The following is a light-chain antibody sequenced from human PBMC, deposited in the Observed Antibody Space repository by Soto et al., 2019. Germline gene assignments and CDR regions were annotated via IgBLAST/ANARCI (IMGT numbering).Light chain of an antibody. V-gene: IGKV3D-20*01. CDR3: QQYGSSPTT. Sequence: TQSPSSLSASVGDRVTMTCRASLPISNYLAWYQQKPGLAPRLVIYDVSRRATGIPDRFSGSVSGTDFTLTISRLEPEDFAVYYCQQYGSSPTTFGQGTKVDIK. CDR2: DVS. J-gene: IGKJ1*01. CDR1: LPISNY.